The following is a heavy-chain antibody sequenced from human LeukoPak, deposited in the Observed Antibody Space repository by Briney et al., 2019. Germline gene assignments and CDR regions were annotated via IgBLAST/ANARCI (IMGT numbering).Heavy chain of an antibody. J-gene: IGHJ4*02. D-gene: IGHD3-10*01. CDR1: GGTFSSYA. CDR2: IIPIFGTA. V-gene: IGHV1-69*13. CDR3: ARGFWYGSGSYQDY. Sequence: SVKVSCKASGGTFSSYAISWVRQAPGQGLEWMGGIIPIFGTANYAQKFQGRVTITADESTSTAYMELSSLRSEDTAVYYCARGFWYGSGSYQDYWGQGTLVTVSS.